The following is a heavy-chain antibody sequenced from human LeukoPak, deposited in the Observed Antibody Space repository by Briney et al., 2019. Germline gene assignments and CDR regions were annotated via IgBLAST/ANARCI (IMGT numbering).Heavy chain of an antibody. D-gene: IGHD6-19*01. Sequence: SETLSLTCTVSGGSISSGSYYWSWIRQPAGKGLEWIVRIYTSGSTNYNPSLKSRVTISVDTSKNQFSLKLSSVTATDTAVYYCARGYTSGWVTSLDYWGQGTLVTVSS. CDR1: GGSISSGSYY. CDR3: ARGYTSGWVTSLDY. CDR2: IYTSGST. J-gene: IGHJ4*02. V-gene: IGHV4-61*02.